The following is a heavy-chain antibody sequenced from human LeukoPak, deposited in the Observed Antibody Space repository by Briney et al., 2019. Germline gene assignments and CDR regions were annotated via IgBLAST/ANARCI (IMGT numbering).Heavy chain of an antibody. V-gene: IGHV4-34*01. CDR2: INHRGST. CDR3: ARSAYDFWSGTPKLGFDP. Sequence: SETLSLTCAVYGGSSSGFYWSWIRQPPGDGLEWIGEINHRGSTNYNPSLKSRVTISVDTSKNQFSLKLSSVTAADTAVYYCARSAYDFWSGTPKLGFDPWGHGTLVTVSS. D-gene: IGHD3-3*01. J-gene: IGHJ5*02. CDR1: GGSSSGFY.